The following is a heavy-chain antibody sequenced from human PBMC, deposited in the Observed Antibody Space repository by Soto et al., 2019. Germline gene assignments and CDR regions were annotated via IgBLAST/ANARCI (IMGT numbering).Heavy chain of an antibody. D-gene: IGHD3-9*01. CDR2: MNPNSGNT. V-gene: IGHV1-8*01. CDR1: GYTFTSYD. Sequence: QVQLVQSGAEVKKPGASVKVSCKASGYTFTSYDINWVRQATGQGLEWMGWMNPNSGNTGYAQKCRCRVTMPRNTSISTVYMELSSLRSEDTAVYYCARGGYDILTGYYNRYYYYGMDVWGQGTTVIVSS. J-gene: IGHJ6*02. CDR3: ARGGYDILTGYYNRYYYYGMDV.